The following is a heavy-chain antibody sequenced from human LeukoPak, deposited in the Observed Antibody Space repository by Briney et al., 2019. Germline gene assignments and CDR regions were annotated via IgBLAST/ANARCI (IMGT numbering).Heavy chain of an antibody. CDR3: ARRDGYCSGGSCYFNWFDP. Sequence: GESLKISCKGSGYSFTSYWIGWVRQMPGKGLEWMGIIYPGDSDTRYSPSFQGQVTIPADKSISTACLQWSSLKASDTAMYYCARRDGYCSGGSCYFNWFDPWGQGTLVTVSS. J-gene: IGHJ5*02. V-gene: IGHV5-51*01. CDR1: GYSFTSYW. D-gene: IGHD2-15*01. CDR2: IYPGDSDT.